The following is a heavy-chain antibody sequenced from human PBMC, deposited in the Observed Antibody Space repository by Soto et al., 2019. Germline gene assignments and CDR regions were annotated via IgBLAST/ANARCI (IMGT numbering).Heavy chain of an antibody. CDR3: ARGIQGAFDI. CDR1: GGSFSGYY. J-gene: IGHJ3*02. V-gene: IGHV4-34*01. Sequence: QVQLQQRGAGLLKPSETLSLTCAVYGGSFSGYYWSWIRQPPGKGLEWIGEINHSGSTNYNPSLKSRVTISVDTSKNQFSLKLSSVTAADTAVYYCARGIQGAFDIWGQGTMVTVSS. CDR2: INHSGST.